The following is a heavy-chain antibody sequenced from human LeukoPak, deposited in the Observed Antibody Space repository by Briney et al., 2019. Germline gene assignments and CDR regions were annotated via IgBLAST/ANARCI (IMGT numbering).Heavy chain of an antibody. CDR3: ARESPDYYGSGSSFDY. J-gene: IGHJ4*02. CDR2: IYSGGST. D-gene: IGHD3-10*01. Sequence: GGSLRLSCAVSGFTVSSNYMSWVRQAPGKGLEWVSVIYSGGSTYYADSVKGRFTISRGNSKNTLYLQMNSLRAEDTAVYYCARESPDYYGSGSSFDYWGQGTLVTVSS. CDR1: GFTVSSNY. V-gene: IGHV3-66*01.